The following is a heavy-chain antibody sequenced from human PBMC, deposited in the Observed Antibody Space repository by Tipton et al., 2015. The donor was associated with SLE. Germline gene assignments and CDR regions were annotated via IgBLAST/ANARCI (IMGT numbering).Heavy chain of an antibody. CDR3: ARDLGAGWGGHWYFDL. D-gene: IGHD3-16*01. J-gene: IGHJ2*01. CDR1: GGSINGYY. V-gene: IGHV4-59*01. Sequence: TLSLTCTVSGGSINGYYWNWFRQPPGRELEWIGYIYHSGSTNYNPSLKSRVTMSVDTSKNQFSLTLSSVTTADTAVYYCARDLGAGWGGHWYFDLCGRGTLLTVSS. CDR2: IYHSGST.